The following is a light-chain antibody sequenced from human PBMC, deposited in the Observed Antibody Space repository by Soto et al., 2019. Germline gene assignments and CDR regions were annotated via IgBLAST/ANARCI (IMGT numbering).Light chain of an antibody. CDR3: QQYNSWTWT. CDR1: QSISSW. Sequence: DIQMTQSPSTLSASVGDRVTITCRASQSISSWLAWYQQKPGKAPKLLIYDASRLESGVPTRFSGSGSGTEFTLTISSLQPDEFATYYCQQYNSWTWTFGQGTKEEIK. CDR2: DAS. V-gene: IGKV1-5*01. J-gene: IGKJ1*01.